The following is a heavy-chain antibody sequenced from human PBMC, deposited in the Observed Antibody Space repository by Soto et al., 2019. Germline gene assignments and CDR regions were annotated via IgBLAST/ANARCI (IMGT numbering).Heavy chain of an antibody. CDR3: AKDQDKGQCSGGSCYPVLKYHYGMDV. Sequence: QVQLVESGGGVVQPGRSLRLSCAASGFTFSSYGMHWVRQAPGKGLEWVAVISYDGSNKYYADSVKGRFTISRDNSKNTLYLQMNSLRAEDTAVYYCAKDQDKGQCSGGSCYPVLKYHYGMDVWGQGATVTVSS. CDR2: ISYDGSNK. J-gene: IGHJ6*02. D-gene: IGHD2-15*01. V-gene: IGHV3-30*18. CDR1: GFTFSSYG.